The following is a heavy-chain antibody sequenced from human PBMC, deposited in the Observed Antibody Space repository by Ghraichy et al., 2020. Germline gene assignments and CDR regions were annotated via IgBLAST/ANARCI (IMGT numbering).Heavy chain of an antibody. D-gene: IGHD3-3*01. CDR2: INSDGGST. V-gene: IGHV3-74*01. J-gene: IGHJ3*01. CDR3: ARVAADFWSGPNPTPFGEGAFFL. Sequence: GALRLSCAASGFTFSSDWMHWVRQAPGKGLVWVSRINSDGGSTSYADSVKGRFTISRDNAKNTLYLQMNSLRAEDTAVYYCARVAADFWSGPNPTPFGEGAFFLWGPVTLVTVSS. CDR1: GFTFSSDW.